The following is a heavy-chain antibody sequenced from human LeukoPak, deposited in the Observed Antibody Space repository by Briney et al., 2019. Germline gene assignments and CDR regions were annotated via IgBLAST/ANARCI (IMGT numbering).Heavy chain of an antibody. D-gene: IGHD2-8*01. V-gene: IGHV3-21*01. CDR2: ISSGSSYI. Sequence: GGSLRLSCAASGFTFSSYSMNWVRQAPGKGLEWVSSISSGSSYIYYADSVKGRFTISRDNAKNSLYLQMNSLRAEDTAVYYCARDWGLGYCTNGVCYPSGPFDYWGQGTLVTVSS. CDR3: ARDWGLGYCTNGVCYPSGPFDY. J-gene: IGHJ4*02. CDR1: GFTFSSYS.